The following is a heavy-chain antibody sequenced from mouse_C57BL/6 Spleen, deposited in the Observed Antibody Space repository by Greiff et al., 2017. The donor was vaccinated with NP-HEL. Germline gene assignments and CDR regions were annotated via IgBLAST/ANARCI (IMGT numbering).Heavy chain of an antibody. D-gene: IGHD2-5*01. J-gene: IGHJ2*01. CDR1: GYTFTEYT. V-gene: IGHV1-62-2*01. CDR3: ARHEEYYYSNYDYFDY. Sequence: VQLQQSGAELVKPGASVKLSCKASGYTFTEYTIHWVKQRSGQGLEWIGWFYPGSGSIKYNEKFKDKATLTADKSSSTVYMELSRLTSEDSAVYFCARHEEYYYSNYDYFDYWGQGTTLTVSS. CDR2: FYPGSGSI.